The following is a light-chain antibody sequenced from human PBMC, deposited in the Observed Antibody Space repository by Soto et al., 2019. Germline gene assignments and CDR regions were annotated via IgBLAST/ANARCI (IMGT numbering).Light chain of an antibody. CDR2: GAS. V-gene: IGKV3-20*01. CDR1: QSVSSTY. CDR3: QQFDSSPFA. J-gene: IGKJ2*01. Sequence: EIVLTQSPGTLSLSPGERATLSCRASQSVSSTYLAWYQQKPGQAPRLLIHGASSRATGIPDRFSGSGSGRDFTLTISGLEPDDFAVYYCQQFDSSPFAFGQGTKLEIK.